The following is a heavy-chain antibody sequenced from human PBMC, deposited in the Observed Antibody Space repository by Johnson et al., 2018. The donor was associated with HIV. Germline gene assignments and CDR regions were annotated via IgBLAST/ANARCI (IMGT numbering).Heavy chain of an antibody. CDR1: GFTFDDYA. V-gene: IGHV3-9*01. Sequence: VQLVESGGGLVQSGRSLRLSCAASGFTFDDYAMHWVRQAPGKGLEWVSGISWNSGSIGYADSVKGRFTISRDNAKNSLYLQMNSLRAEDTAVYYCAKDRTSAQSAFDIWGQGTMVTVSS. CDR3: AKDRTSAQSAFDI. CDR2: ISWNSGSI. D-gene: IGHD1-1*01. J-gene: IGHJ3*02.